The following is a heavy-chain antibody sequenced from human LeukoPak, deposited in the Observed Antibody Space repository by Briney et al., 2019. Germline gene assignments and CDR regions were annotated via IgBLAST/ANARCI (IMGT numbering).Heavy chain of an antibody. CDR3: ARDPPNYDYVWGRKLVDY. CDR2: IKQDGSEK. D-gene: IGHD3-16*01. J-gene: IGHJ4*02. CDR1: GFTFSSYA. V-gene: IGHV3-7*03. Sequence: PGGSLRLSCAASGFTFSSYAMSWVRQAPGKGLEWVANIKQDGSEKYYVDSVKGRFTISRDNAKNSLYLQMNSLRAEDTAVYYCARDPPNYDYVWGRKLVDYWGQGTLVTVSS.